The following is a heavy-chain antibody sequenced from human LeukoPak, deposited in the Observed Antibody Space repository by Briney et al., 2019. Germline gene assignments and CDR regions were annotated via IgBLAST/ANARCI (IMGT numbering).Heavy chain of an antibody. CDR2: ISAYNGNT. J-gene: IGHJ6*02. CDR1: GYTFTNYG. CDR3: ARDFSPGGTYGMDV. Sequence: ASVKVSCKASGYTFTNYGISWVRQAPGQGLEWMGWISAYNGNTNYAQKLQGRVTMTTDTSTSTAYMELRSLRSDDTAVYYCARDFSPGGTYGMDVWGQGTTVTVSS. D-gene: IGHD2-8*02. V-gene: IGHV1-18*01.